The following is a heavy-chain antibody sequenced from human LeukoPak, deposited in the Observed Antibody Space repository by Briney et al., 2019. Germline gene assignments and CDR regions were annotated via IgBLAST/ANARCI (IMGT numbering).Heavy chain of an antibody. CDR2: INHSGST. CDR1: GGSFGGYY. V-gene: IGHV4-34*01. D-gene: IGHD3-22*01. Sequence: PSETLSLTCAVYGGSFGGYYWSWIRQPPGKGLEWIGEINHSGSTNYNPSLKSRVTISGDTSKNQFSLKLSSVTAADTAVYYCARGRFYDSSAYWGQGTLVTVSS. CDR3: ARGRFYDSSAY. J-gene: IGHJ4*02.